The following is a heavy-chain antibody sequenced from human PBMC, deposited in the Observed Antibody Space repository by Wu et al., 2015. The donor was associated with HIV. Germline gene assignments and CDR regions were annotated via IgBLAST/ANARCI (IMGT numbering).Heavy chain of an antibody. V-gene: IGHV1-46*03. D-gene: IGHD1/OR15-1a*01. CDR1: GYTFTSNY. CDR2: INPGGVRV. Sequence: PGASVKVSCKASGYTFTSNYIHWVRQAPGQGLEWMGVINPGGVRVSYAQKFQGRVTMTSDTSTSTVHMDLSSLRSEDTAMYYCATRIGNMEAFNIWGQGTMVIVSS. CDR3: ATRIGNMEAFNI. J-gene: IGHJ3*02.